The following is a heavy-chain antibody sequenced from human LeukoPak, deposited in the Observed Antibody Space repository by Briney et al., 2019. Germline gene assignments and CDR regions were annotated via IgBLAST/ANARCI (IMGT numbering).Heavy chain of an antibody. Sequence: GGSLRLSCAASGFTFSSYWMHWVRQAPGKGLEWVSAISGSGGSTYYADSVKGRFTISRDNSKNTLYLQMNSLRAEDTAVYYCAKEGDAYSSGWYGWYFDYWGQGTLVTVSS. CDR1: GFTFSSYW. J-gene: IGHJ4*02. CDR2: ISGSGGST. D-gene: IGHD6-19*01. CDR3: AKEGDAYSSGWYGWYFDY. V-gene: IGHV3-23*01.